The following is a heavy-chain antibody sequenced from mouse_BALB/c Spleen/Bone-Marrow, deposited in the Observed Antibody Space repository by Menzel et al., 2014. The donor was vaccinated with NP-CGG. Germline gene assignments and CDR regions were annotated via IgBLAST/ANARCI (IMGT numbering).Heavy chain of an antibody. CDR2: INPGSGGT. Sequence: QVQLQQSGAELVRPGTSVKVSCKASGYALTNYLIEWVKQRPGQGLEWIGVINPGSGGTNYNEKFKGKATLTPDKSSSTAYMQLSSLTSDDSAVYFCARSRGNLYAMDYWGQGTSVTVSS. CDR1: GYALTNYL. J-gene: IGHJ4*01. CDR3: ARSRGNLYAMDY. V-gene: IGHV1-54*01. D-gene: IGHD2-1*01.